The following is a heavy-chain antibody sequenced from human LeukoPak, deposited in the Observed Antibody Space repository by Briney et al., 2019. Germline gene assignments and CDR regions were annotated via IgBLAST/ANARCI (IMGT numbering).Heavy chain of an antibody. Sequence: SVKVSCKASGGTFSSYNISWVRQAPGQGLEWMGRIIPILGIANYAQKFQGRVTITADKSTSTAYMELSSLRSEDTAVYYCARGNPDYDSSGYLGYWGQGTLVTVSS. CDR3: ARGNPDYDSSGYLGY. J-gene: IGHJ4*02. V-gene: IGHV1-69*02. CDR1: GGTFSSYN. D-gene: IGHD3-22*01. CDR2: IIPILGIA.